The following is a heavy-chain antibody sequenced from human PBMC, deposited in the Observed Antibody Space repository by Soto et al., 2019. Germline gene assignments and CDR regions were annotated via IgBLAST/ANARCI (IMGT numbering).Heavy chain of an antibody. Sequence: GSVKVSCKASGYTFTSYAMHWVRQAPGQRLEWMRWINAGNGNTKYSQKFQGRVTITRDTSASTAYMALSSLRSEDTAVYYCARERLQYEHYYDSSGYYFFDYWGQGTLVTVSS. V-gene: IGHV1-3*01. CDR3: ARERLQYEHYYDSSGYYFFDY. CDR1: GYTFTSYA. CDR2: INAGNGNT. D-gene: IGHD3-22*01. J-gene: IGHJ4*02.